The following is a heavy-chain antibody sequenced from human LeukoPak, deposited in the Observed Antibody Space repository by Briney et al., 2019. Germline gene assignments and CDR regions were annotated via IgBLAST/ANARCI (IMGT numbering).Heavy chain of an antibody. J-gene: IGHJ5*02. CDR3: ARDYYDSSGYSPRFDP. V-gene: IGHV1-69*04. D-gene: IGHD3-22*01. Sequence: SVKVSCKASGGTFSSYAISWVRQAPGQGLEWMGRIIPILGIADYTQKFQGRVTITADKSTSTAYMELSSLRSEDTAVYYCARDYYDSSGYSPRFDPWGQGTLVTVSS. CDR2: IIPILGIA. CDR1: GGTFSSYA.